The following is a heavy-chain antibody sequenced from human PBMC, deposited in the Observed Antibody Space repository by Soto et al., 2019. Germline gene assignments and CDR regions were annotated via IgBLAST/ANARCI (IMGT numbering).Heavy chain of an antibody. V-gene: IGHV3-7*03. Sequence: PGGSLRLSCAASGFTFSSYWMSWVRQAPGKGLEWVANIKQDGSEKYYVDSVKGRFTISRDNAKNSLYLQMNSLRAEDTAVYYCARVNTMIVVVMPSWFDPWGQGTLVTVSS. J-gene: IGHJ5*02. CDR1: GFTFSSYW. CDR2: IKQDGSEK. D-gene: IGHD3-22*01. CDR3: ARVNTMIVVVMPSWFDP.